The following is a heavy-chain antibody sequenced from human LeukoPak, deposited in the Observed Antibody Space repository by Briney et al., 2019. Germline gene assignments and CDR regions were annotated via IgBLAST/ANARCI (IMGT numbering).Heavy chain of an antibody. V-gene: IGHV3-33*06. Sequence: GGSLSLSCAASGFTFSSYCMHWVRQAPRKGLEWVADIWHDGSNKYYADSVKGRFTISRDNSKNMLYLQMSRLRVGDTAVYYCAKGYGGLGFDYWGQGTLVTVSS. CDR2: IWHDGSNK. CDR3: AKGYGGLGFDY. D-gene: IGHD4-23*01. CDR1: GFTFSSYC. J-gene: IGHJ4*02.